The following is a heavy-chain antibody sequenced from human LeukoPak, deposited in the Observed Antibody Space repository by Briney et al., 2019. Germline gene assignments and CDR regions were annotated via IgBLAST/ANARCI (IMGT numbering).Heavy chain of an antibody. D-gene: IGHD6-13*01. V-gene: IGHV3-9*01. J-gene: IGHJ4*02. CDR2: ISWNSASV. CDR3: AKDYGYSSSWYDY. CDR1: GFTFDDYG. Sequence: GRSLRLSCEASGFTFDDYGMHWVRQAPGKGLEWVSTISWNSASVGYVDSVKGRFTISRDNAKKTLYLQMNSLRPEDTTLYYCAKDYGYSSSWYDYWGQGTLVTVSS.